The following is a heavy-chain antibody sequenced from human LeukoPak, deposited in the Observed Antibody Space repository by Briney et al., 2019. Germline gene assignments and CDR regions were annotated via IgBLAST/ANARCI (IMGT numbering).Heavy chain of an antibody. D-gene: IGHD1-26*01. CDR3: TRYSGSYNQFDY. V-gene: IGHV3-73*01. CDR2: IRSKANSYAT. J-gene: IGHJ4*02. CDR1: GFTFSGSA. Sequence: PGGSLRLSCAASGFTFSGSAMHWVRQAPGKGLEWVGRIRSKANSYATAYAASVKGRFTISRDDSKNTAYLQMDSLKTEDTAVYYCTRYSGSYNQFDYWGQGTLVTVSS.